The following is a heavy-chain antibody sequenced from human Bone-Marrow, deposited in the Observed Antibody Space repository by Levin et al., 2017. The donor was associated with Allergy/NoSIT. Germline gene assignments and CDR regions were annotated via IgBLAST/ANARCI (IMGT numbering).Heavy chain of an antibody. V-gene: IGHV3-66*01. J-gene: IGHJ6*02. CDR3: VARSNGLDV. Sequence: SCAASDFSVGDNYMSWVRQAPGKGLDWVSLIYSGGRRDYAESVKGRFTISRDSSKNTLYLQMNSLRAEDSADYYCVARSNGLDVWGQGTTVTVS. CDR2: IYSGGRR. CDR1: DFSVGDNY. D-gene: IGHD6-6*01.